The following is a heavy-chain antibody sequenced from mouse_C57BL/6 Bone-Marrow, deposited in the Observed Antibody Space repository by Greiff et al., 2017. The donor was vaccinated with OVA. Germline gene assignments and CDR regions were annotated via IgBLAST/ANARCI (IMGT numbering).Heavy chain of an antibody. CDR3: ARYYDYDENFGFDY. CDR2: INYDGSST. Sequence: EVKLMESEGGLVQPGSSMKLSCTASGFTFSDYYMAWVRQVPEKGLEWVANINYDGSSTYYLDSLKSRFIISRDNAKNILYLQMSSLKSEDTATYYCARYYDYDENFGFDYWGQGTTLTVSS. CDR1: GFTFSDYY. V-gene: IGHV5-16*01. D-gene: IGHD2-4*01. J-gene: IGHJ2*01.